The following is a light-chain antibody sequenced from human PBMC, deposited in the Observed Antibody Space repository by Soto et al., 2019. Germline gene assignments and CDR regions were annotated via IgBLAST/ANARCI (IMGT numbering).Light chain of an antibody. CDR3: SSYTSSSTYV. V-gene: IGLV2-14*01. J-gene: IGLJ1*01. CDR2: EVS. CDR1: SSDVGGYNY. Sequence: QSVLTQPASVSGSPGQSITISCTGTSSDVGGYNYVSWYQQHPGKAPKLMIYEVSNRPSGVSNRFSGSKSGNTASLTISGLQAEVEADYYCSSYTSSSTYVFGTGTQLTVL.